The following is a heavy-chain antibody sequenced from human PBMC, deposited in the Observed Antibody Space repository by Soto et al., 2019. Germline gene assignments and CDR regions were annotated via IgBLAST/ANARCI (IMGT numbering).Heavy chain of an antibody. CDR2: ISYDGSNK. CDR1: GFTFSSYA. D-gene: IGHD6-6*01. V-gene: IGHV3-30-3*01. CDR3: ARERIAARSYYYYYYGMDV. J-gene: IGHJ6*02. Sequence: QVQLVESGGGVVQPGRSLRLSCAASGFTFSSYAMHWVRQAPGKGLEWVAVISYDGSNKYYADSVKGRFTISRDNSKNTLHLQMNSLRAEDTAVYYCARERIAARSYYYYYYGMDVWGQGTTVTVSS.